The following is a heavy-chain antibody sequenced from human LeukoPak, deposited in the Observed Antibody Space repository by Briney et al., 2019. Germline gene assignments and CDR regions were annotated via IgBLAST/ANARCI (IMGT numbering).Heavy chain of an antibody. CDR3: ADEGDYYDSSGYGDAFDI. CDR1: GFTFSSYG. V-gene: IGHV3-30*02. CDR2: IRYGGSNK. D-gene: IGHD3-22*01. Sequence: GGSLRLSCAASGFTFSSYGMHWVRQAPGKGLEWVAFIRYGGSNKYYADSVKGRFTISRDNSKNTLYLQMNSLRAEDTAVYYCADEGDYYDSSGYGDAFDIWGQGTMVTVSS. J-gene: IGHJ3*02.